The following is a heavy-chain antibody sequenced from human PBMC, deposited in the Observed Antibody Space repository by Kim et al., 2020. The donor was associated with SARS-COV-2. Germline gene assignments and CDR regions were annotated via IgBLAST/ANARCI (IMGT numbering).Heavy chain of an antibody. Sequence: GGSLRLSCAASGFTSGTYAINWVRQAPGKGLEWVSSFNYYDDTTYYADSVKGRVTISRDNSKNTVYLQMNSLRAEDTAVYYCAKVFGFGSDKYGMDVWGQGTTVTVSS. CDR2: FNYYDDTT. CDR3: AKVFGFGSDKYGMDV. D-gene: IGHD3-3*01. CDR1: GFTSGTYA. V-gene: IGHV3-23*01. J-gene: IGHJ6*02.